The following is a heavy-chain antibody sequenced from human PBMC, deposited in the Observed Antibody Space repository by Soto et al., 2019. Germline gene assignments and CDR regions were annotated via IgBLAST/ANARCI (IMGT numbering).Heavy chain of an antibody. J-gene: IGHJ4*02. D-gene: IGHD2-8*01. Sequence: EVQLVESGGGLVKPGGSLRLSCAASGFTFSNAWMSWVRQAPGKGLEWVGHIKSKTDGGTTDYAAPVKGRFTISRDDSKNTLYLQMNSLKTEDTAVYYCTTDPGYCTNGVCYEYWGQGTLVTVSS. V-gene: IGHV3-15*01. CDR3: TTDPGYCTNGVCYEY. CDR2: IKSKTDGGTT. CDR1: GFTFSNAW.